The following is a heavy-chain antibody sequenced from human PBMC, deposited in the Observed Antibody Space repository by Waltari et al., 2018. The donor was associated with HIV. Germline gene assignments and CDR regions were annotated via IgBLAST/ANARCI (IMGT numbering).Heavy chain of an antibody. V-gene: IGHV3-15*01. Sequence: EVQLVESGGGLVKPGGSLRLSCAASGFTFSNAWMSWVRQAPGEGLEGVGHIKSKTDGGTTDYAAPVKGRFTISRDDSKNTLYLQMNSLKTEDTAVYYCTLLGYWGQGTLVTVSS. CDR3: TLLGY. J-gene: IGHJ4*02. CDR2: IKSKTDGGTT. CDR1: GFTFSNAW.